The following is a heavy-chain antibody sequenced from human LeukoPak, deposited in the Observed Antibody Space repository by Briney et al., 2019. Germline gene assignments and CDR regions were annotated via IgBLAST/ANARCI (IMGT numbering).Heavy chain of an antibody. D-gene: IGHD3-22*01. CDR3: ARSRHYYDSSGQLTFDY. CDR1: GGSFSGYY. V-gene: IGHV4-34*01. J-gene: IGHJ4*02. CDR2: IKHSGST. Sequence: PSETLSLTCAVYGGSFSGYYWSWIRQPPGKGLEWIGEIKHSGSTNYNPSLESRVTISVDTSKNQFSLKLSSVTAADTAVYYCARSRHYYDSSGQLTFDYWGQGTLVTVSS.